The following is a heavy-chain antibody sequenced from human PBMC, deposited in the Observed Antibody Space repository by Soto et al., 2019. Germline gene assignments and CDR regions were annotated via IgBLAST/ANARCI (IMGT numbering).Heavy chain of an antibody. V-gene: IGHV4-4*02. J-gene: IGHJ4*02. D-gene: IGHD6-19*01. CDR3: ARVSYGSSGWSIDY. CDR1: GASVTSGNW. Sequence: QVQLEESGPGLVRPSGTLSLTCAVSGASVTSGNWWTWVRHPPGKGLEWIGEIHHSAATSYNPSLKTRVTMSVDISENLFTLNLRSVTAADTAVYHFARVSYGSSGWSIDYWGQRTLVAVSS. CDR2: IHHSAAT.